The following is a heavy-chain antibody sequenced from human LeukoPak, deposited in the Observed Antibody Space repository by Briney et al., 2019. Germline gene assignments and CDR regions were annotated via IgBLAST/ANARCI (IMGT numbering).Heavy chain of an antibody. V-gene: IGHV3-11*01. Sequence: GGSLRLSCAASGITFSDYYMSWIRQAPGKGLEWVSYISSSGSTIYYADSVKGRFTISRDNAKNSLYLRMNSLRAEDTAVYFCARRGYNWNAIDYWGQGTLVTVSS. CDR3: ARRGYNWNAIDY. CDR2: ISSSGSTI. J-gene: IGHJ4*02. D-gene: IGHD1-20*01. CDR1: GITFSDYY.